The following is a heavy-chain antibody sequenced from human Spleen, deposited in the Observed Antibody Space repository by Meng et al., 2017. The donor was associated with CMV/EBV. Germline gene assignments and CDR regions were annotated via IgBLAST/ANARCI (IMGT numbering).Heavy chain of an antibody. CDR3: ARDLRGGFDP. CDR2: MNSDGSST. V-gene: IGHV3-74*01. J-gene: IGHJ5*02. CDR1: GFTFSSNW. Sequence: GESLKISCATSGFTFSSNWIHWVRQAPGKGLVWVSRMNSDGSSTNYADSVKGRFTISSDNAKNTVYLQMNSLRAEDTALYSCARDLRGGFDPWGQGTLVTVSS.